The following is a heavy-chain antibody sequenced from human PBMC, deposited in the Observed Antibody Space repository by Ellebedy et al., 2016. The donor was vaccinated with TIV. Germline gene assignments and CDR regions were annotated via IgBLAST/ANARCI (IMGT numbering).Heavy chain of an antibody. CDR3: ARDGTVTTVYYYGMDV. Sequence: ASVKVSCKASGYTFTSYGISWVRQAPGQGLEWMGWISAYNGNTNYAQKLQGRVTMTTDTSTSTAYMELRSLRSDDTAVYYCARDGTVTTVYYYGMDVWGQGTTVTVSS. J-gene: IGHJ6*02. CDR1: GYTFTSYG. CDR2: ISAYNGNT. D-gene: IGHD4-17*01. V-gene: IGHV1-18*01.